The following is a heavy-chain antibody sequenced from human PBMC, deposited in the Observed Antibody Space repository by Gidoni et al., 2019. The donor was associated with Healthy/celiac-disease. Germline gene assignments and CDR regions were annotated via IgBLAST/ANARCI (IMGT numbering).Heavy chain of an antibody. CDR3: ARNVLPPIVGAVGGAFDI. CDR1: GYSFTSYW. V-gene: IGHV5-51*01. CDR2: IYPGDSDT. Sequence: EVQLVQSGAEVKKPGESLKISCKGSGYSFTSYWIGWVRQMPGNGLEWMWIIYPGDSDTRYSPSFQGQVTISADKSISTAYLQWSSLKASDTAMYYCARNVLPPIVGAVGGAFDIWGQGTMVTVSS. J-gene: IGHJ3*02. D-gene: IGHD1-26*01.